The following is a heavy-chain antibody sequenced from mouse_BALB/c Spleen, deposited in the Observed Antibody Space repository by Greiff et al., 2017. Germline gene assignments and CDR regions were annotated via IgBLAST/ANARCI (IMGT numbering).Heavy chain of an antibody. CDR1: GFNIKDTY. CDR3: ARLRWYFDV. Sequence: EVMLVESGAELVKPGASVKLSCTASGFNIKDTYMHWVKQRPEQGLEWIGRIDPANGNTKYDPKFQGKATITADTSSNTAYLQLSSLTSEDTAVYYCARLRWYFDVWGAGTTVTVSS. J-gene: IGHJ1*01. D-gene: IGHD1-1*01. CDR2: IDPANGNT. V-gene: IGHV14-3*02.